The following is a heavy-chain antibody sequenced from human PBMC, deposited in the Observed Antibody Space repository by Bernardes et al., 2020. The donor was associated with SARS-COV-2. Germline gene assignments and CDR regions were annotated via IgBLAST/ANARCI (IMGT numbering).Heavy chain of an antibody. CDR1: GYTFTSYG. D-gene: IGHD2-2*01. CDR2: ISAYNGNT. J-gene: IGHJ6*02. V-gene: IGHV1-18*01. Sequence: ASVKVSCKASGYTFTSYGISWVRQAPGQGLEWMGWISAYNGNTNYAQKLQGRVTMTTDTSTSTAYMELRSLRSDDTAVYYCARGNYIVVVPAAPHYYYYGMAVWGQGTTVTVSS. CDR3: ARGNYIVVVPAAPHYYYYGMAV.